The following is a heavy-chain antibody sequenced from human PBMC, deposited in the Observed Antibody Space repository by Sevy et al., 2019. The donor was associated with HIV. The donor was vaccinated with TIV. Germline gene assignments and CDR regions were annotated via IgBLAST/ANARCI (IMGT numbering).Heavy chain of an antibody. J-gene: IGHJ4*02. CDR3: AKDSPRIAAAGTPLDY. D-gene: IGHD6-13*01. CDR1: GFTFSSYA. Sequence: GGSLRLSCAASGFTFSSYAMSWDRQAPGKGLEWVSAISGSGGSTYYAHSVKGRFTISRDNSKNTLYLQMNSLRAEDTAVYYCAKDSPRIAAAGTPLDYWGQGTLVTVSS. CDR2: ISGSGGST. V-gene: IGHV3-23*01.